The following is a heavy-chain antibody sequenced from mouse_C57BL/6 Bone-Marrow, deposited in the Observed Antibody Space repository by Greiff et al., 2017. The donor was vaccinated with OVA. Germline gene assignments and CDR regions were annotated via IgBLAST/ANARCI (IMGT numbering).Heavy chain of an antibody. V-gene: IGHV1-59*01. Sequence: QVQLKEPGAELVRPGTSVKLSCKASGYTFTSYWMHWVKQRPGQGLEWIGVIDPSDSYTNYNQKFKGKATLTVDTSSSTAYMQLSSLTSEDSAVYYCARKPIYYYGKGFPYYAMDYWGQGTSVTVSS. CDR3: ARKPIYYYGKGFPYYAMDY. CDR1: GYTFTSYW. CDR2: IDPSDSYT. D-gene: IGHD1-1*01. J-gene: IGHJ4*01.